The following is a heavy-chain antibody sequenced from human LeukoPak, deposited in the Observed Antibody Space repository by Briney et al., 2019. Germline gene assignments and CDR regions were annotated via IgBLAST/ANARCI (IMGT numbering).Heavy chain of an antibody. D-gene: IGHD3-9*01. J-gene: IGHJ4*02. CDR3: VGYFDWLLADY. CDR1: GFTVSSNY. V-gene: IGHV3-66*02. CDR2: IYSGGST. Sequence: PGGSLRLSCAASGFTVSSNYMSWVRLAPGKGLEWVSVIYSGGSTYYADSVKGQFTISRDNSKNTLYLQMNSLRAEDTAVYYCVGYFDWLLADYWGQGTLVTVSS.